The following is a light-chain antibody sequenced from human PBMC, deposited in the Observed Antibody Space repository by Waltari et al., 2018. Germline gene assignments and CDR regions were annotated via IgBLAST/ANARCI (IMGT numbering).Light chain of an antibody. CDR2: EDR. V-gene: IGLV1-51*02. J-gene: IGLJ7*01. CDR3: GTWDSSLSGAV. Sequence: QSVLTQPPSVSAAPGQTVTISCSGCHSNIGNNYVSWYRQFPGTAPKLLIHEDRERPEGVPGRFSGAKSGTSATLDSTGLQAGDEADYYCGTWDSSLSGAVFGGGTHLTVL. CDR1: HSNIGNNY.